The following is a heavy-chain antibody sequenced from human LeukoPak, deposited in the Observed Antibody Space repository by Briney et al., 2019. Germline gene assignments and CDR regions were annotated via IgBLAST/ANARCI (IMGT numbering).Heavy chain of an antibody. Sequence: GGSLRLSCAASTFTFSNYEMHWVRQAPGEGLEWVAVISYDGSNKYYADSVKGRFTISRDNSKNTLYLQMNSLRAEDTAVYYCAREGDYYDSSGFNAFDIWGQGTMVTVSS. J-gene: IGHJ3*02. D-gene: IGHD3-22*01. V-gene: IGHV3-30-3*01. CDR1: TFTFSNYE. CDR3: AREGDYYDSSGFNAFDI. CDR2: ISYDGSNK.